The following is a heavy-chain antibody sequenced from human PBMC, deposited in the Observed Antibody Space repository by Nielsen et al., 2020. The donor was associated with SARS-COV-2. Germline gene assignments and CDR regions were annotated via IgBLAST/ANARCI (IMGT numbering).Heavy chain of an antibody. V-gene: IGHV4-59*12. CDR2: IYYSGST. D-gene: IGHD6-19*01. CDR3: VSSLATGWYTQVRY. Sequence: SETLSLTCTVSGGSISSYYWSWIRQPPGKGLEWIGYIYYSGSTNYNPSLKSRVTISVDTSKNQFSLKLSSLTAADTAVYYCVSSLATGWYTQVRYWGQGTLVTVSS. CDR1: GGSISSYY. J-gene: IGHJ4*02.